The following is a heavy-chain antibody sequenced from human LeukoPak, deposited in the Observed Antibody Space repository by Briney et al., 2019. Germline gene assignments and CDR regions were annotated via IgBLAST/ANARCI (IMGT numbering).Heavy chain of an antibody. J-gene: IGHJ4*02. CDR1: GGSITSSSYY. D-gene: IGHD3-3*01. CDR3: ARASRSGYYVLLDY. CDR2: IYYSGST. Sequence: SETLSLTCTVSGGSITSSSYYWGWIRQPPGKGLEWIGYIYYSGSTNYNPSLKSRVTISVDTSKNQFSLKLSSVTAADTAVYYCARASRSGYYVLLDYWGQGTLVTVSS. V-gene: IGHV4-61*05.